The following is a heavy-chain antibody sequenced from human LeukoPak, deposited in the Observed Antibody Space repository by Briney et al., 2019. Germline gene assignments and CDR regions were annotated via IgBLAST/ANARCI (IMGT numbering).Heavy chain of an antibody. D-gene: IGHD6-19*01. CDR1: GYSISSGYY. V-gene: IGHV4-38-2*02. J-gene: IGHJ4*02. Sequence: SETLSLTCTVSGYSISSGYYWGWIRQPPGKGLEWIGSIYHSGSTYYNPSLKSRVTISVDTSKNQFSLKLSSVTAADTAVYYCARDPRGAVAGFDYGGQGTLVTVSS. CDR2: IYHSGST. CDR3: ARDPRGAVAGFDY.